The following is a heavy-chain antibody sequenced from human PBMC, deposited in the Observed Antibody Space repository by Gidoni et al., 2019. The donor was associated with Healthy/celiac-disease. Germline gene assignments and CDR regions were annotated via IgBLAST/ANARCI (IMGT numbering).Heavy chain of an antibody. CDR3: ARDTKLGWEPDY. CDR2: IYYTGST. CDR1: GGSFSSGGSY. D-gene: IGHD1-26*01. J-gene: IGHJ4*02. V-gene: IGHV4-31*03. Sequence: QVQLQESGPGLVKPSQTLSLTCSVSGGSFSSGGSYWTWIRQHPGKGLEWIGNIYYTGSTNYNPSLKSRVNLSVDTSKKQFSLKLSSVTAADTAVYYCARDTKLGWEPDYWGQGTLVTVSS.